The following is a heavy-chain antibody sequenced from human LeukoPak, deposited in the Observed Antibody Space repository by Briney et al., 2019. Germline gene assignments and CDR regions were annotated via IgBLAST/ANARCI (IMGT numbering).Heavy chain of an antibody. J-gene: IGHJ6*03. D-gene: IGHD5-12*01. V-gene: IGHV4-39*01. CDR3: ARSTVATIRGGYSSGPYYYYMDV. Sequence: SETLSLTCSVSSGSIISSSHYWGWNRQSPGKGLEWIGSMDYSGNPYYNPSLKSRVIISVDTSENQFSLKLRSVTAADTAVYYCARSTVATIRGGYSSGPYYYYMDVWGKGTTVTVSS. CDR1: SGSIISSSHY. CDR2: MDYSGNP.